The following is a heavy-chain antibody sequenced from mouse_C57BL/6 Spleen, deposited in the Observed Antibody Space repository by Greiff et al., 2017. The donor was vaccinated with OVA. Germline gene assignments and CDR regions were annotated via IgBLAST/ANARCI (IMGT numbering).Heavy chain of an antibody. D-gene: IGHD2-2*01. CDR3: ARSLGYYGYFDV. V-gene: IGHV1-69*01. J-gene: IGHJ1*03. CDR1: GYTFTSYW. Sequence: VQLQQSGAELVMPGASVKLSCKASGYTFTSYWMHWVKQRPGQGLEWIGEIDPSDSYTNYNQKFKGKSTLTVDKSSSTAYMQLSSLTSEDSAVYYCARSLGYYGYFDVWGTGTTVTVSS. CDR2: IDPSDSYT.